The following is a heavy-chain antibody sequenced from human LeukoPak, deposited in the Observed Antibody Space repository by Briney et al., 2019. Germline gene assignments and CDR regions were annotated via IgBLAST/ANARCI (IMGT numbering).Heavy chain of an antibody. J-gene: IGHJ4*02. CDR3: ARVGGYNGYYFDY. V-gene: IGHV4-59*01. D-gene: IGHD5-24*01. Sequence: SETLSLTCTVSGGSISSYYWSWIRQPPGKGLEWIGYIYYSGSTNYNPSLKSRVTLSVDTSKNQFSLKLSSVTAADTAVYYCARVGGYNGYYFDYWGQGTLVTVSS. CDR2: IYYSGST. CDR1: GGSISSYY.